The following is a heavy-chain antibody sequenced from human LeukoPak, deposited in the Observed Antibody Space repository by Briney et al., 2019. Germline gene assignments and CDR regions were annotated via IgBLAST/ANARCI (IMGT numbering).Heavy chain of an antibody. CDR1: IYTFTTYG. CDR2: ISAYNGNT. CDR3: ARGGLVVVVAATPSTTPGLLHWLDP. Sequence: GASVKVSCKASIYTFTTYGISWVRQAPGQGLEWMGWISAYNGNTKYAQKVLGRVTMTTDTSTSTAYMELRSLRSDDTAVYYCARGGLVVVVAATPSTTPGLLHWLDPWGQGTLVSVSS. J-gene: IGHJ5*02. V-gene: IGHV1-18*01. D-gene: IGHD2-15*01.